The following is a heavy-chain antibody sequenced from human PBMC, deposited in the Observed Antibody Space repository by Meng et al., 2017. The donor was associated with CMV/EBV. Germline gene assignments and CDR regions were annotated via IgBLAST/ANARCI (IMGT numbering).Heavy chain of an antibody. Sequence: ALVMVSCKASGYTFTSYDINWVRQATGQGLEWLGWMNPNSGNAGYAQKFQGRVTITRNTSISTAYMELSSLRSEDTAVYYCARRGSSGWPYYDYGMDVWGQGTTVTVSS. V-gene: IGHV1-8*03. D-gene: IGHD6-19*01. CDR2: MNPNSGNA. J-gene: IGHJ6*02. CDR3: ARRGSSGWPYYDYGMDV. CDR1: GYTFTSYD.